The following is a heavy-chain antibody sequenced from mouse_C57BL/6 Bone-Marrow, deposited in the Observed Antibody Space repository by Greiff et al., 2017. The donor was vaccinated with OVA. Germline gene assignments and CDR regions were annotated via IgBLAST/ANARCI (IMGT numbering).Heavy chain of an antibody. CDR3: ARWVYYYGSSWFAD. V-gene: IGHV1-81*01. J-gene: IGHJ3*01. CDR2: IYPRSGNT. D-gene: IGHD1-1*01. CDR1: GYTFTSYG. Sequence: VQLQQSGAELARPGASVKLSCKASGYTFTSYGISWVKQRTGQGLEWIGEIYPRSGNTYYNEKFKGKATLTADKSSSTAYMELRSRTSEDSAVDFCARWVYYYGSSWFADWGQGTLVTVSA.